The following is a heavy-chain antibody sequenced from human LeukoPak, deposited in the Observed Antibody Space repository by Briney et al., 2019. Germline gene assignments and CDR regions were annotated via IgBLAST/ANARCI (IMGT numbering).Heavy chain of an antibody. J-gene: IGHJ2*01. CDR3: ARGVGAVYWYFDL. D-gene: IGHD1-26*01. CDR1: GGSVSSGNYY. V-gene: IGHV4-61*01. Sequence: PSETLSLTCTVSGGSVSSGNYYWSWIRQPPGEGLVWIGYIYYSGSTNYNPPLKSRVTISVDTSKNQYSLKLTSVPAADTAVYYCARGVGAVYWYFDLWGRGTRVTVSS. CDR2: IYYSGST.